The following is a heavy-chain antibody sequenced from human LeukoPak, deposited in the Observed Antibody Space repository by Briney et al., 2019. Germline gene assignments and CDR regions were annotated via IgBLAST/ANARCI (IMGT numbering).Heavy chain of an antibody. D-gene: IGHD3-10*01. V-gene: IGHV3-23*01. J-gene: IGHJ4*02. CDR2: ISGSGGCT. CDR3: AKDMLTMVRGISDY. Sequence: GGSLRLSCAASGFTFSSYWMSWVRQAPGKGLEWVSAISGSGGCTYYADSVKGRFTISRDNSKNTLYLQMNSLRAEDTAVYYCAKDMLTMVRGISDYWGQGTLVTVSS. CDR1: GFTFSSYW.